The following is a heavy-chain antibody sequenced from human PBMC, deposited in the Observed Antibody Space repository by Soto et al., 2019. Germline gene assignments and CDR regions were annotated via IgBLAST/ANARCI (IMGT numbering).Heavy chain of an antibody. CDR1: GYTLTSYG. CDR3: ARGTSNWFDP. D-gene: IGHD4-17*01. CDR2: ISAYNGNT. Sequence: ASVKVCCKASGYTLTSYGMRWVRQAPGQGLEWMGWISAYNGNTNYAQRLQGRVTMTTDTSTSTAYMELRSLRSDDTAVYYCARGTSNWFDPWGQGTLVTVSS. V-gene: IGHV1-18*01. J-gene: IGHJ5*02.